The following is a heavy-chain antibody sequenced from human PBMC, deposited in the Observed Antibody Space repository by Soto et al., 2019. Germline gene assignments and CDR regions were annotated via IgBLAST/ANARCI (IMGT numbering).Heavy chain of an antibody. D-gene: IGHD5-12*01. Sequence: EVQLVESGGGLVQPGASLRLSCVGSGFTFSTYWMHWVRQVPGKGLVWVSRIKSDETITNYADSVKGRFTISRDNAKNTLYLQMNSLRAEDTAVYYCVRTTYSASRFDSWGQGTLVTVSS. J-gene: IGHJ4*02. CDR2: IKSDETIT. CDR1: GFTFSTYW. CDR3: VRTTYSASRFDS. V-gene: IGHV3-74*01.